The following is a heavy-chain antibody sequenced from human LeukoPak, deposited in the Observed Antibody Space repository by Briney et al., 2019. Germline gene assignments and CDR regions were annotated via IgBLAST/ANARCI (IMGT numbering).Heavy chain of an antibody. CDR1: GFTFSSYA. D-gene: IGHD6-13*01. Sequence: GGSLRLSCAASGFTFSSYAMSWVRQAPGKGLEWVSTISGSSGRTFYADSVKGRFTISRDNSKNTLYVQMNSLRVEDTAVYYCAKDKEPTSSWYGGIDYWDQGTLVTVSS. V-gene: IGHV3-23*01. J-gene: IGHJ4*02. CDR2: ISGSSGRT. CDR3: AKDKEPTSSWYGGIDY.